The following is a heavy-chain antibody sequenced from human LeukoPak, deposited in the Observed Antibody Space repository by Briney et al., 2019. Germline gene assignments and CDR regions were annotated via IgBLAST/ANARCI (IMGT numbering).Heavy chain of an antibody. Sequence: PGGSLRLSCAASGFTFSSYAMSWVRQAPGKGLEWVSGISAGGGSTYYADSVKGRFTISRDNSKNTLYLQMNSLRAEDTAVYYCAKDLDIVATISDYWGQGTLVTVSS. CDR3: AKDLDIVATISDY. CDR2: ISAGGGST. V-gene: IGHV3-23*01. CDR1: GFTFSSYA. D-gene: IGHD5-12*01. J-gene: IGHJ4*02.